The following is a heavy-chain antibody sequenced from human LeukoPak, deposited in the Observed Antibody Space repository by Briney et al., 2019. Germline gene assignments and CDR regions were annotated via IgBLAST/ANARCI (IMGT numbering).Heavy chain of an antibody. Sequence: GGSLRLSCAASGFTFSSYAMSWVRQAPGKGLEWVSGIRGSGTTTYYADSVKGRFTISRDNSKDTVYLQMNSLRAEDTAIYYCASSGSYYFPFDYWGQGILVTVSS. J-gene: IGHJ4*02. CDR1: GFTFSSYA. V-gene: IGHV3-23*01. D-gene: IGHD3-10*01. CDR2: IRGSGTTT. CDR3: ASSGSYYFPFDY.